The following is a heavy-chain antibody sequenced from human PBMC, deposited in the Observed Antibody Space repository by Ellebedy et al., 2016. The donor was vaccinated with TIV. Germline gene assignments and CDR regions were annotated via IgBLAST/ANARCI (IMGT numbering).Heavy chain of an antibody. CDR3: ATTSSGSYYYYGMDV. Sequence: ASVKVSXXASGYTFTSYYMQWVRQAPGQGLEWMGIINPSGGSTSYAQKFQGRVTMTRDTSTSTVYMELSSLRSEDTAVYYCATTSSGSYYYYGMDVWGQGTTVTVSS. D-gene: IGHD3-10*01. CDR2: INPSGGST. V-gene: IGHV1-46*01. CDR1: GYTFTSYY. J-gene: IGHJ6*02.